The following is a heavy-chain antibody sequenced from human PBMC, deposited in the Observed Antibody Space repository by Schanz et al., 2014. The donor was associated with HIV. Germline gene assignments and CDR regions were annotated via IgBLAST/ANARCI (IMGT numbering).Heavy chain of an antibody. J-gene: IGHJ5*02. CDR3: ARARPKIEGRPVGNWFDP. CDR2: MNPNSGHT. D-gene: IGHD6-6*01. CDR1: GYTFSSYD. Sequence: QVQLVQSGAEVKNPGASVKVSCKASGYTFSSYDINWVRQATGQGLEWMGWMNPNSGHTGYAQKFQGRVDMTRTTSISTAFMGLRGLTSEDTAVYFCARARPKIEGRPVGNWFDPGGQGTLVTVSS. V-gene: IGHV1-8*01.